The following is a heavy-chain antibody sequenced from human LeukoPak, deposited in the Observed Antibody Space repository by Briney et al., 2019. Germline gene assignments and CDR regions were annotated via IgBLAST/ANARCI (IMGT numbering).Heavy chain of an antibody. CDR1: GYTFTGYY. D-gene: IGHD5-24*01. CDR3: ARDGTGVYNLVQY. Sequence: ASVKVSCKASGYTFTGYYMHWVRQAPGQGLEWMGWINPNSGGANYAQKFQGRVTMTRDTSISAVYMELSRLRSDDTAVYYCARDGTGVYNLVQYWGQGTLVTVSS. J-gene: IGHJ4*02. CDR2: INPNSGGA. V-gene: IGHV1-2*02.